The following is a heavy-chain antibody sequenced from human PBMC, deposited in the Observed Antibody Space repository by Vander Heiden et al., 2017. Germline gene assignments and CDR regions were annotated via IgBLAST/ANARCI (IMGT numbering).Heavy chain of an antibody. D-gene: IGHD3-22*01. Sequence: QLQLQESGPGLVKPSETLSVTCTVSGGSISSSSYYWGWIRQPPGKGLEWIGSIYYSGSTYYNPSLKSRVAISVDTSKNQFSLKLSSVTAADTAVYYCASTYYYDSSGYYYEFDYWGQGPLVTVSS. CDR3: ASTYYYDSSGYYYEFDY. CDR2: IYYSGST. J-gene: IGHJ4*02. CDR1: GGSISSSSYY. V-gene: IGHV4-39*01.